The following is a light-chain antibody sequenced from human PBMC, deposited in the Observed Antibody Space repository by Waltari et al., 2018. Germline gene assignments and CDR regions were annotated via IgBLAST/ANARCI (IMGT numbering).Light chain of an antibody. V-gene: IGKV1-5*03. Sequence: DIQMTQSPSTLSASVGDRVTITCRASQSIDTWLAWYQQKPGKAPKLLIYRASSLQSGVPSGFSGSGSGTEFTLTISSLQPDDFATYYCQQYYNYPRTFGQGTK. CDR1: QSIDTW. J-gene: IGKJ1*01. CDR2: RAS. CDR3: QQYYNYPRT.